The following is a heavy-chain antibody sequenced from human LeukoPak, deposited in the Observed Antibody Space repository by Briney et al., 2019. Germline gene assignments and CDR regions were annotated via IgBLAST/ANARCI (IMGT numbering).Heavy chain of an antibody. CDR2: ISWNSGSI. D-gene: IGHD3-22*01. CDR1: GFTFDDYA. V-gene: IGHV3-9*01. CDR3: AKDRDYYPYYFDY. Sequence: PGGSLRLSCAASGFTFDDYAMHWVRQAPGKGLEWVSGISWNSGSIGYADSVKGRFTISRDNAKNSLYLQMNSLRAEDTALYYCAKDRDYYPYYFDYWGQGTLVTVSS. J-gene: IGHJ4*02.